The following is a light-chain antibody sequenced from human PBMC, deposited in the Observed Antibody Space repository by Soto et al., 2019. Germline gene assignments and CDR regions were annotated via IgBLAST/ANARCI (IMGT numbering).Light chain of an antibody. V-gene: IGKV3-11*01. CDR2: DAS. CDR1: QSVSNS. CDR3: QQRGNWPVFT. J-gene: IGKJ3*01. Sequence: EIVLTQSPATLSLSPGERATLSCRASQSVSNSLAWYQQKPGQATRLLIFDASNRATVVPARFSGSGSGTDFTLVISSLEPEDFAVYYCQQRGNWPVFTFGPGTKVDVK.